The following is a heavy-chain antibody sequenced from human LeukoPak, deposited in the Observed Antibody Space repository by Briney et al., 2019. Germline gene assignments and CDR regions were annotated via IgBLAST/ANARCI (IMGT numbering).Heavy chain of an antibody. V-gene: IGHV5-51*01. J-gene: IGHJ5*02. CDR3: ARQEYCSGGSCYTWFDP. CDR1: GYSITNYW. CDR2: IYPADSDI. Sequence: GESLKISCKCSGYSITNYWIAWVRQMPGKGLEWMGIIYPADSDIRYSPSFQGQVTISADKSISTAYLQWSSLKASDTAMYYCARQEYCSGGSCYTWFDPWGQGTLVTVSS. D-gene: IGHD2-15*01.